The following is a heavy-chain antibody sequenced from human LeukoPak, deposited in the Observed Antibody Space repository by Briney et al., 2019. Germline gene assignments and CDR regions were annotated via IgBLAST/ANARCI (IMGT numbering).Heavy chain of an antibody. J-gene: IGHJ6*02. D-gene: IGHD3-3*01. Sequence: SVKVSCKASGGTFSSYAISWVRQAPGQGLEWMGGIIPIFGTANYAQKFQGRVTITADESTSTAYMELSSLRSEDTAVYYCASPYYDFWSGRELGMDVWGQGTTVTVSS. CDR2: IIPIFGTA. CDR1: GGTFSSYA. CDR3: ASPYYDFWSGRELGMDV. V-gene: IGHV1-69*13.